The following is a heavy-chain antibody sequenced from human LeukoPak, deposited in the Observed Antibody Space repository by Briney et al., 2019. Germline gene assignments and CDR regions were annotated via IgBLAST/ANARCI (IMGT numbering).Heavy chain of an antibody. CDR3: ARDHDSGGGGGY. D-gene: IGHD1-26*01. Sequence: GGSLSLSCAVSGFTLSRYTMHWVREAPGQGVGWVAVIAIYGNTKYHADSVRGRFTISRDNSKNTLYLQMTGLRTEDTAVYFCARDHDSGGGGGYWGQGTLVTVSS. J-gene: IGHJ4*02. CDR2: IAIYGNTK. CDR1: GFTLSRYT. V-gene: IGHV3-30-3*01.